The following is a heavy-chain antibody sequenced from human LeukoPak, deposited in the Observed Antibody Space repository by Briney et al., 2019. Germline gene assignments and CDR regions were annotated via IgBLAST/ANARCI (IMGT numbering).Heavy chain of an antibody. J-gene: IGHJ4*02. CDR3: ARQGHNFFDY. Sequence: GESLKISCKGSGSSFTSYWISWVRQMPGKGLERMGRIDPSDSYTNYSPSFQGHVTISADKSISTAYLQWSTLKASDTAMYYCARQGHNFFDYWGQGTLVTVSS. V-gene: IGHV5-10-1*01. CDR2: IDPSDSYT. CDR1: GSSFTSYW.